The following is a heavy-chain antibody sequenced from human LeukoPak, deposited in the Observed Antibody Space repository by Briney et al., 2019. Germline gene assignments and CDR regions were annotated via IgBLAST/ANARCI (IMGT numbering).Heavy chain of an antibody. CDR3: ARHLYYYDSSGRRNTFFDI. CDR2: INHSGST. CDR1: GGSFSGYY. D-gene: IGHD3-22*01. J-gene: IGHJ3*02. V-gene: IGHV4-34*01. Sequence: PSETQSLTCAVYGGSFSGYYWTWIRQPPGKGLEWIGEINHSGSTKYNPSLKSRVIISVDTSKNQFSLKLSSVTAADTAVYYCARHLYYYDSSGRRNTFFDIWGQGTMVTVSS.